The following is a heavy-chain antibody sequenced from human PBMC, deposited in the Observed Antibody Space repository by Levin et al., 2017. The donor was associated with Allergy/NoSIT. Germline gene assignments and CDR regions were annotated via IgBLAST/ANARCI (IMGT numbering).Heavy chain of an antibody. CDR2: INHSGST. CDR3: ASERHHGSTY. Sequence: TSETLSLTCAVYGGSFSGYYWSWIRQPPGKGLEWIGEINHSGSTNYNPSLKSRVTISVDTSKNQFSLKLSSVTAADTAVYYCASERHHGSTYWGQGTLVTVSS. D-gene: IGHD1-1*01. J-gene: IGHJ4*02. V-gene: IGHV4-34*01. CDR1: GGSFSGYY.